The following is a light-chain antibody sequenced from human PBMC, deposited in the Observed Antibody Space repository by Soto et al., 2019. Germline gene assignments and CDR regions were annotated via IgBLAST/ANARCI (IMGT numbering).Light chain of an antibody. CDR1: QSVSSC. J-gene: IGKJ5*01. CDR2: DAS. CDR3: QQRSNS. V-gene: IGKV3-11*01. Sequence: EIVLTQSPATLSLSPGERATLSCRASQSVSSCLAWYQQKPGQAPRLLIYDASNRATGIPARFSGGGSGTDFTLTISSLEPEDFAVYYCQQRSNSFGQGTRLEIK.